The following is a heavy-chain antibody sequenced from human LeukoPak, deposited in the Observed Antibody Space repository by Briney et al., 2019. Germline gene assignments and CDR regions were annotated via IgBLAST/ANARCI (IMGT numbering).Heavy chain of an antibody. CDR3: ARQLLQQRAFDY. J-gene: IGHJ4*02. Sequence: SETLSLTCAVYGGSFSGYYWSWIRQPPGKGLEWIGSIYYSGTTYYNPSLKSRVTISVDTSKNQVSLKVNSVTAADTAVYYCARQLLQQRAFDYWGQGTLVTVSS. V-gene: IGHV4-34*01. CDR1: GGSFSGYY. CDR2: IYYSGTT. D-gene: IGHD6-13*01.